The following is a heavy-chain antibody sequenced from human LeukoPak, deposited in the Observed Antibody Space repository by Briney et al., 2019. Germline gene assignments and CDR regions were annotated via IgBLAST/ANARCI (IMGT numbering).Heavy chain of an antibody. V-gene: IGHV3-30*02. Sequence: PGGSLRLSCAASGFTFSSYGVHWVRQAPGKGLEWVAFIRYDGSNKYYADSVKGRFTISRDNSKNTLYLQMNSLRAEDTAVYYCATGTDILTGYYSDYWGQGTLVTVSS. CDR2: IRYDGSNK. J-gene: IGHJ4*02. D-gene: IGHD3-9*01. CDR1: GFTFSSYG. CDR3: ATGTDILTGYYSDY.